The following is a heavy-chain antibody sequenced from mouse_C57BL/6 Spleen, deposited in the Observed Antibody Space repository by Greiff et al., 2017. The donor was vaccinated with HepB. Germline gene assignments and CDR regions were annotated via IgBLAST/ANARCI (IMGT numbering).Heavy chain of an antibody. V-gene: IGHV1-52*01. D-gene: IGHD4-1*01. CDR3: ASHWDDYYAMDY. CDR2: IDPSDSET. J-gene: IGHJ4*01. CDR1: GYTFTSYW. Sequence: QVQLQQPGAELVRPGSSVKLSCKASGYTFTSYWMHWVKQRPIQGLEWIGNIDPSDSETHYNQKFKDKATLTVDKSSSTAYMQLSSLTSEDSAVYYCASHWDDYYAMDYWGQGTSVTVSS.